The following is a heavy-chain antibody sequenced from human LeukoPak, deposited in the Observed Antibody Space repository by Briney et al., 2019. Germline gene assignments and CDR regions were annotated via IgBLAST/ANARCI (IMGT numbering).Heavy chain of an antibody. CDR3: ARCRGHYDSSGYYYPAEADY. CDR1: GGSISSSSYY. CDR2: IYYSGST. V-gene: IGHV4-39*01. Sequence: PSETLSLTCTVSGGSISSSSYYWGWIRQPPGKGLEWIGSIYYSGSTYYNPSLKSRVTISVDTSKNQFSLKLSSVTAADTAVYYCARCRGHYDSSGYYYPAEADYWGQGTLVTVSS. D-gene: IGHD3-22*01. J-gene: IGHJ4*02.